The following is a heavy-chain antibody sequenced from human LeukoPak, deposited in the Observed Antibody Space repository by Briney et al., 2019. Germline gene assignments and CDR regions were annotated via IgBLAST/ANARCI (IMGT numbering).Heavy chain of an antibody. Sequence: GGSLRLSCAASGFTFSNYAMSWVRQAPGKGLEWVSGISGSGGSTYYADSVKGRFTISRDNSKNTLYLQMNSLRAEDTAVYYCAKGSSSYYFAFDIWGQGTMVTVSS. CDR3: AKGSSSYYFAFDI. CDR1: GFTFSNYA. CDR2: ISGSGGST. D-gene: IGHD6-13*01. J-gene: IGHJ3*02. V-gene: IGHV3-23*01.